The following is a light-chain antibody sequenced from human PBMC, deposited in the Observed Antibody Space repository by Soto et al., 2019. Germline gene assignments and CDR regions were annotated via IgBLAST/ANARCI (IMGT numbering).Light chain of an antibody. CDR1: SSDVGGYNY. V-gene: IGLV2-8*01. Sequence: QSVLTQPPSAYGSPGQSVTISCTGTSSDVGGYNYVSWYQQHPGKAPKLMIYEVSKRPSGVPDRFSGSKSGNTASLTVSGLQAEDEADYYCSSYAGSNNVLFGGGTKVTVL. CDR3: SSYAGSNNVL. J-gene: IGLJ2*01. CDR2: EVS.